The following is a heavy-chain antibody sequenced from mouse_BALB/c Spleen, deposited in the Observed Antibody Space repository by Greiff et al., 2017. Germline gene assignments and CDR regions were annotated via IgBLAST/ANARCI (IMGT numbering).Heavy chain of an antibody. V-gene: IGHV1S127*01. CDR1: GYTFTSYW. Sequence: QVQLQQSGAELVKPGASVKMSCKASGYTFTSYWMHWVKQRPGQGLEWIGTIDPSDSYTSYNQKFKGKATLTVDTSSSTAYMQLSSLTSEDSAVYYCTRSDAMDYWGQGTSVTVSS. CDR3: TRSDAMDY. CDR2: IDPSDSYT. J-gene: IGHJ4*01.